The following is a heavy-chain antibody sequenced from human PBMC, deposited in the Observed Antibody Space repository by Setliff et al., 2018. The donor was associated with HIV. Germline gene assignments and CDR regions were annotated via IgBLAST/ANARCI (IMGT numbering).Heavy chain of an antibody. D-gene: IGHD3-16*02. CDR3: ARLKIYEGTSKLSTFMRGVARKYYFES. CDR2: IYTSRGT. V-gene: IGHV4-4*09. J-gene: IGHJ4*02. CDR1: GGSISGYH. Sequence: SETLSLTCTVSGGSISGYHWNWLRQTPGKGLEWIGYIYTSRGTNYNHSLRTRVIISVDTSNQFSLRVTSVTAADTAIYYCARLKIYEGTSKLSTFMRGVARKYYFESWGQGKLVTVSS.